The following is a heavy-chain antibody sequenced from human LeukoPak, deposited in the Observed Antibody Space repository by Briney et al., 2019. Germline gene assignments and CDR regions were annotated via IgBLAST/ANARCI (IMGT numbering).Heavy chain of an antibody. V-gene: IGHV4-61*02. CDR2: IYTSGST. J-gene: IGHJ6*03. CDR1: GGSISSGSYY. CDR3: ARYGGSPYYYYYYMDV. Sequence: SETLSLTCTVSGGSISSGSYYWSWIRQPAGKGLEWIGRIYTSGSTNYNPSLKSRVTISVDTSKNQFSLKLSSVTAADTAVYYCARYGGSPYYYYYYMDVWGKGTTVTISS. D-gene: IGHD4-23*01.